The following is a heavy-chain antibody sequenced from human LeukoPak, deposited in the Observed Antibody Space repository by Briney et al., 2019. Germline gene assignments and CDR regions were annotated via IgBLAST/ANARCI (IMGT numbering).Heavy chain of an antibody. Sequence: PSETLSLTCTVSGGSISSSSYYWGRLRQPPGKGLEGVGSNCYSASSYYNPSLKSRVTIDIYTSKNQLSLSLVSVTAADAAVCACARHGVLLWFGTTPYYLDYWGQGTLVTASS. J-gene: IGHJ4*02. V-gene: IGHV4-39*01. D-gene: IGHD3-10*01. CDR1: GGSISSSSYY. CDR2: NCYSASS. CDR3: ARHGVLLWFGTTPYYLDY.